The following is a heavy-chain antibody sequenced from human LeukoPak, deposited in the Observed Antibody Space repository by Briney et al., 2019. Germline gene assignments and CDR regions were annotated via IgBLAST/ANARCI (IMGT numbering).Heavy chain of an antibody. V-gene: IGHV3-48*01. CDR1: GFTFSSYS. CDR2: IRSSSSTI. J-gene: IGHJ4*02. D-gene: IGHD3-10*01. Sequence: AGGSLRLSCAASGFTFSSYSMNWVRQAPGKGPEWVSYIRSSSSTIYYADSVKGRFTISRDNAKNSLYLQMNSLRAEDTAVYYCARDGSGRVPEMSAPDYWGQGTLVTVSS. CDR3: ARDGSGRVPEMSAPDY.